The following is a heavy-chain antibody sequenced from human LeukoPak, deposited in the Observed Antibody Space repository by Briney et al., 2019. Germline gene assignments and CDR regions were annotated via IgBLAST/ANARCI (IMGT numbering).Heavy chain of an antibody. CDR1: GGSISRDIYY. CDR2: IYYSGST. V-gene: IGHV4-39*01. J-gene: IGHJ5*02. CDR3: ARLTTDSTYHSGWFDP. Sequence: SETLSLTCTLSGGSISRDIYYWGWIRQPPGKGLEWIGSIYYSGSTYYNPSLESRVTISVDTSKNQFSLKLSSVTAADTAVYYCARLTTDSTYHSGWFDPCGQGTRVTVSS. D-gene: IGHD3-22*01.